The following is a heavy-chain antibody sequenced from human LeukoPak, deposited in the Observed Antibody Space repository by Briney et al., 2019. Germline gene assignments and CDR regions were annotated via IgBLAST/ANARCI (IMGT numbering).Heavy chain of an antibody. V-gene: IGHV3-33*01. CDR3: ARNSGLDY. CDR1: GFTFSSYD. D-gene: IGHD2/OR15-2a*01. CDR2: MWSDGSNK. Sequence: GGSLRLSCAASGFTFSSYDMHWVRQAPGKGLEWVAVMWSDGSNKYHADSVKGRFTISRDNSKNTLYLQVNSLRAEDTAVYYCARNSGLDYWGQGTLVTVSS. J-gene: IGHJ4*02.